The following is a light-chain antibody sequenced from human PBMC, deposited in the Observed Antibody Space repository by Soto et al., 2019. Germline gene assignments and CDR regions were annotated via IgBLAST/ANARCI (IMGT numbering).Light chain of an antibody. V-gene: IGKV1-5*03. Sequence: DIQMTQSPSTLSASVGDRVTNTCRACQSISIWLAWYQQKPGKAPKILIYKASSLESGVPSRFSGSGSGTEFPLTISSLQPDDFATYYCQQYSTYTPRTFGQGTKVDIK. CDR1: QSISIW. CDR3: QQYSTYTPRT. J-gene: IGKJ1*01. CDR2: KAS.